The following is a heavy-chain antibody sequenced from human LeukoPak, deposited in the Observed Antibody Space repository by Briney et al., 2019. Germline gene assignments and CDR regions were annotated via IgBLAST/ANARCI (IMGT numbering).Heavy chain of an antibody. Sequence: GASVKVSCKASGNIFTTYAIHWVRQAPGQRLEWMGWIYAGNGNRKYSPEFQGRVTITRDTSATTAYMELNSLRSEDMAVYYCAREGTYGSGDFDYWGQGTLVTVSP. V-gene: IGHV1-3*03. CDR2: IYAGNGNR. D-gene: IGHD3-10*01. CDR3: AREGTYGSGDFDY. J-gene: IGHJ4*02. CDR1: GNIFTTYA.